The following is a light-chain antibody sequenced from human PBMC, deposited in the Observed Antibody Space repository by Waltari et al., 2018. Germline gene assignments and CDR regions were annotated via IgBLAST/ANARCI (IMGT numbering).Light chain of an antibody. J-gene: IGKJ2*01. CDR1: QNINKY. CDR2: SAS. CDR3: QQSYSTLYT. Sequence: IQMTHCPSSLSASGGDRVNITCRSGQNINKYLNLYQVKPGKAPKLLIYSASGLQSGVPSRFSVSGAGRDFTLTISSLQAEDSATYYCQQSYSTLYTFGQGTKLEIK. V-gene: IGKV1-39*01.